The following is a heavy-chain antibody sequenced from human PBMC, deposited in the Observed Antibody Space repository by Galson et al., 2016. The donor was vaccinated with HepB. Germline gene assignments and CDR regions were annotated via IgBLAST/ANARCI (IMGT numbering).Heavy chain of an antibody. Sequence: SGFTFSDYWMHWVRQAPGKGLMWVSRIKGDGSVTDYADSVKGRFTISRDNAKNALYMQMNSLRAEDTAVYFCVRDHSVVPTTAYNWFDPWGRGTLVTVSS. V-gene: IGHV3-74*01. CDR3: VRDHSVVPTTAYNWFDP. J-gene: IGHJ5*02. D-gene: IGHD4-23*01. CDR1: GFTFSDYW. CDR2: IKGDGSVT.